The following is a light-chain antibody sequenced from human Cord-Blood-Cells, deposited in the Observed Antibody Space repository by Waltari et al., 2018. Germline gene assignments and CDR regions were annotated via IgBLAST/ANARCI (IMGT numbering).Light chain of an antibody. CDR3: RHKVSSPT. Sequence: EIVLTQSPGTLSLSPGERATLSCRASQSVSSSYLAWYQQKPGQAPSLLINGASSRATAIPTGFSGIGFGPDLTLTFSNRGPEVFAFNYCRHKVSSPTSGGGPKVRSN. CDR2: GAS. V-gene: IGKV3-20*01. CDR1: QSVSSSY. J-gene: IGKJ4*01.